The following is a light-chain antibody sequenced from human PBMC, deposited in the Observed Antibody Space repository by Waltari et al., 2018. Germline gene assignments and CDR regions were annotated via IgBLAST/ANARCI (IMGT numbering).Light chain of an antibody. CDR2: EVN. CDR3: CSYAGRVV. CDR1: SRDIGTYDL. J-gene: IGLJ2*01. Sequence: QSALTQPASVSGSPGQSITISCTGTSRDIGTYDLVSWYQQYPGKAPKLMIYEVNTRPSVLSDRFSCSKSGNMASRTISGLQAEDEADYYCCSYAGRVVFGGGTKLTVL. V-gene: IGLV2-23*02.